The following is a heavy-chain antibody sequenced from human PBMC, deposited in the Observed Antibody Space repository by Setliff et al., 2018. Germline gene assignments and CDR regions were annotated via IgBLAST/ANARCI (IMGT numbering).Heavy chain of an antibody. D-gene: IGHD1-26*01. CDR3: ARGSGSFPFDY. Sequence: PSETLSLTCAAYGGTFSDYHWTWIRQSPEKGLEWIGEINHRGSTNYKPSLKSRVSISLDTSKNQFSLRLTSLTAADTAVYYSARGSGSFPFDYWGLGTLVTVSS. V-gene: IGHV4-34*01. CDR2: INHRGST. J-gene: IGHJ4*02. CDR1: GGTFSDYH.